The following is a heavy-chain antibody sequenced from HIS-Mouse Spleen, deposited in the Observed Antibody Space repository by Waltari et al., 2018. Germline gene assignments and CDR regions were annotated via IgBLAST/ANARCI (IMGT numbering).Heavy chain of an antibody. J-gene: IGHJ4*02. CDR1: GFTFSSVW. CDR2: IKQDGSEK. CDR3: ARRLAPDY. V-gene: IGHV3-7*01. D-gene: IGHD4-17*01. Sequence: EVQLVESGGGLVQPGGALRLSCAASGFTFSSVWMSWVRQAPGEGLEWVANIKQDGSEKYYVDSVKGRFTISRDNAKNSLYLQMNSLRAEDTAVYYCARRLAPDYWGQGTLVTVSS.